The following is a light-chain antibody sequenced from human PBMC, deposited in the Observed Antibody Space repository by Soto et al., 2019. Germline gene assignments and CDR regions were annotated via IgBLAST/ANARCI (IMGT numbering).Light chain of an antibody. J-gene: IGLJ2*01. V-gene: IGLV2-8*01. CDR1: SSDVGGYNY. Sequence: QSALTQPPSASGSPGQSVTISCTGSSSDVGGYNYVSWYQQHPGKAPKLMIDDVSKRPSGVPDRFSGSKTGNTAALTVYGLQAEDEADYYCSSYAGSNIVVFGGGTKLTVL. CDR3: SSYAGSNIVV. CDR2: DVS.